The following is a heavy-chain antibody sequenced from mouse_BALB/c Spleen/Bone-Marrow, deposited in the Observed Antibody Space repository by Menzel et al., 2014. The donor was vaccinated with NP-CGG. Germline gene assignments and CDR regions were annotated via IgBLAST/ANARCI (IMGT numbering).Heavy chain of an antibody. CDR1: GFNIKDTY. J-gene: IGHJ2*01. CDR2: IDPANGNT. V-gene: IGHV14-3*02. CDR3: ARYRYGNFDY. Sequence: VQLKQSGAELVKPGASVKLSCTASGFNIKDTYIHWVKQRPEQGLEWIGRIDPANGNTKYDPKFQGKATITADTSSNTAYLQLSSLTSEDTAVYYCARYRYGNFDYWGQGTTHTVSS. D-gene: IGHD2-1*01.